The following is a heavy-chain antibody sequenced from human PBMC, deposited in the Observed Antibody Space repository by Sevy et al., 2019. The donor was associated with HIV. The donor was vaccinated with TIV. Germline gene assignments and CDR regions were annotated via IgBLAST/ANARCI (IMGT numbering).Heavy chain of an antibody. D-gene: IGHD3-16*01. V-gene: IGHV3-30*18. CDR2: ISYDGSNK. J-gene: IGHJ4*02. CDR3: AKDLSGLTYYFDY. CDR1: GFTFSSYG. Sequence: GGSLRLSCAASGFTFSSYGMHWVHQAPGKGLEWVAVISYDGSNKYYADSVKGRFTISRDNSKNTLYLQMNSLRAEDTAVYYCAKDLSGLTYYFDYWGQGTLVTVSS.